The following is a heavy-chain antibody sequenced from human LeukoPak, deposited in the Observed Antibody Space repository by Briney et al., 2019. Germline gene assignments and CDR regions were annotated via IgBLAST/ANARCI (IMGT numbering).Heavy chain of an antibody. CDR2: IWYDGSQK. CDR3: ARDIGYFDSTWAFDI. J-gene: IGHJ3*02. Sequence: GGSLRLSCAASGFTFSNYGMQWVRQAPGKGLEWLAVIWYDGSQKYYADSVKGRFTISRDDSKNTLYLQMNSLRVEDTAIYYCARDIGYFDSTWAFDIWGQGTMVTVSS. CDR1: GFTFSNYG. D-gene: IGHD3-9*01. V-gene: IGHV3-33*01.